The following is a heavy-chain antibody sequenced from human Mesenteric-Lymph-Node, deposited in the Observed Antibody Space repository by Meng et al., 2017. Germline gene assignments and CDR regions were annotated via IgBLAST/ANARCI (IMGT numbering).Heavy chain of an antibody. CDR3: ARGGRDGYPSPSWWRLASYFDY. Sequence: GESLKISCAASGFTFSSFSMNWVRQAPGKGLEWVSCISSTSTYIYYADSVKGRFTVSRDNAKNSLYLQMNSLRAEDTAVYYCARGGRDGYPSPSWWRLASYFDYWGQGTLVTVSS. CDR1: GFTFSSFS. J-gene: IGHJ4*02. V-gene: IGHV3-21*01. D-gene: IGHD5-24*01. CDR2: ISSTSTYI.